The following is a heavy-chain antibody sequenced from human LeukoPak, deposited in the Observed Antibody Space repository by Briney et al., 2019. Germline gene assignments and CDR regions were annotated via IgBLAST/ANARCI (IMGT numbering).Heavy chain of an antibody. J-gene: IGHJ4*02. CDR3: ARESGAAAAAPRFDY. Sequence: SQTLSLTCTVSGDSISSGGYSWSWIRQHPGTGLEWIGYIYHSGTTYYNPSLKSRVTISVDTSKNQFSLKLNSVTAADTAVYYCARESGAAAAAPRFDYWGQGTLVTVSS. CDR1: GDSISSGGYS. CDR2: IYHSGTT. D-gene: IGHD6-13*01. V-gene: IGHV4-31*03.